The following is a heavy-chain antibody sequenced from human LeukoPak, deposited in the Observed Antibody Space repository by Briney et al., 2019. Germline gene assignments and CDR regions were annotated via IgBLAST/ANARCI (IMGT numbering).Heavy chain of an antibody. V-gene: IGHV3-66*01. CDR2: IYSGGST. J-gene: IGHJ6*02. D-gene: IGHD3-9*01. Sequence: PGGSLRLSCAASGFTVSGNYMSWVRQAPGKGLEWASLIYSGGSTYYAGSVKGRFTISRDNSRNTLYLQMNSLRAEDTAVYYCAFYDVLTGRNYYDGMDVWGQGTTVTVS. CDR3: AFYDVLTGRNYYDGMDV. CDR1: GFTVSGNY.